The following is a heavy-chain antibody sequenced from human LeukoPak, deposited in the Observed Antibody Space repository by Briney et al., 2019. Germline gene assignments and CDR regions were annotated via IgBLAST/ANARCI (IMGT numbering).Heavy chain of an antibody. V-gene: IGHV3-7*01. D-gene: IGHD2-21*02. CDR1: GFTFSRYW. CDR2: IKEDGSEK. Sequence: PGGSLRLSCAASGFTFSRYWMSWVRQAPGKGLEWVANIKEDGSEKYYVDSLKGRLTISRDNAKNSLYLQMNSLRAEDTALYYCARDDLSGDLDYWGQGPLVTVSS. J-gene: IGHJ4*02. CDR3: ARDDLSGDLDY.